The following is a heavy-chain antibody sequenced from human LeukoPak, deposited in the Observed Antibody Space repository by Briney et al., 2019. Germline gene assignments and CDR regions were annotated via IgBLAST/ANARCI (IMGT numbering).Heavy chain of an antibody. J-gene: IGHJ4*02. D-gene: IGHD1-26*01. CDR2: IWYDGSNK. V-gene: IGHV3-33*06. Sequence: SGGSLRLSCAASGFTFSSYGMHWVRQAPGKGLEWVAVIWYDGSNKYYADSVKGRFTISRDNSKNTLYLQVDSLRAEDTAVYYCAKGGKWDVTPFDYWGQGTLVTVSS. CDR1: GFTFSSYG. CDR3: AKGGKWDVTPFDY.